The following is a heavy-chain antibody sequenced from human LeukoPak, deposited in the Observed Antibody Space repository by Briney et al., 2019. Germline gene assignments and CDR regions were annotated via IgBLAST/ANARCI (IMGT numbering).Heavy chain of an antibody. CDR1: GFIFSDYA. CDR2: ISGSGGST. V-gene: IGHV3-23*01. CDR3: AKVTYGSGTQGYYGMDV. D-gene: IGHD3-10*01. J-gene: IGHJ6*02. Sequence: GGSLRLSCAASGFIFSDYAIHWVRQAPGKGLEWVSAISGSGGSTYYADSVKGRFTISRDNSKNTLYLQMNSLRAEDTAVYYCAKVTYGSGTQGYYGMDVWGQGTTVTVSS.